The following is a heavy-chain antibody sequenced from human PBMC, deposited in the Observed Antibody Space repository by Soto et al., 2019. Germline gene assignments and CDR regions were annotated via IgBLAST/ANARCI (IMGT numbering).Heavy chain of an antibody. J-gene: IGHJ4*02. D-gene: IGHD5-12*01. Sequence: GGSMRLSCAASGLSFCSYAMSWVCQATGKVLEWVSAISGSGGSTYYADSVKGRFTISRDNSKNTLYLQMNSLRAEDTAVYYCANTPYSRYDYEYYCGYRGQRPLGTVSS. CDR1: GLSFCSYA. CDR3: ANTPYSRYDYEYYCGY. V-gene: IGHV3-23*01. CDR2: ISGSGGST.